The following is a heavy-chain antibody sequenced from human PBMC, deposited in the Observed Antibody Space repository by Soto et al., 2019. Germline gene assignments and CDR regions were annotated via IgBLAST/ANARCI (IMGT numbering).Heavy chain of an antibody. J-gene: IGHJ5*02. CDR1: GGSISSGGYS. CDR2: IYHSGST. D-gene: IGHD2-2*01. V-gene: IGHV4-30-2*01. CDR3: ARAPSGCSSTSCYGGGWFDP. Sequence: QLQLQESGSGLVKPSQTLSLTCAVSGGSISSGGYSWSWIRQPPGKGLGWIGYIYHSGSTYYNPSLKSRVTISVDRSKNQFSLKLSSVTAADTAVYYCARAPSGCSSTSCYGGGWFDPWGQGTLVTVSS.